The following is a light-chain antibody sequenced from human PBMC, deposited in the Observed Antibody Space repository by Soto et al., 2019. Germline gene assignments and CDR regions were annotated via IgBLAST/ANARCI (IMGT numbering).Light chain of an antibody. J-gene: IGKJ1*01. CDR1: QDIRKE. Sequence: AIELTQSPSSLSASVGDRVTITCRASQDIRKELGWYQQKPGKAPKILIYAASSLQSGVPPRFSGSGSGTDFTLTITSLQPEDFATYYCLQDSNSPRTFGQGTKVEIK. CDR2: AAS. CDR3: LQDSNSPRT. V-gene: IGKV1-6*01.